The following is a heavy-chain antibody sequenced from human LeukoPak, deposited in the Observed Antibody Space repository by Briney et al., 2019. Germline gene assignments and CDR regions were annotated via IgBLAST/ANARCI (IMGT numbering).Heavy chain of an antibody. J-gene: IGHJ5*02. Sequence: KTSETLSLTCTVSGGSISSYYWSWIRQPPGKGLEWIGYIYYSGSTNYNPSLKSRVTISVDTSKNQFSLKLSSVTAADTAGYYCARVRNRYDFWSGYLNPWGQGTLVTVSS. CDR2: IYYSGST. D-gene: IGHD3-3*01. CDR1: GGSISSYY. V-gene: IGHV4-59*01. CDR3: ARVRNRYDFWSGYLNP.